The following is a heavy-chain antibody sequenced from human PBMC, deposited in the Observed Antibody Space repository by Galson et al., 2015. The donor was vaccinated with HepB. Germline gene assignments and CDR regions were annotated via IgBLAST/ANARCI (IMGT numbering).Heavy chain of an antibody. V-gene: IGHV3-48*04. Sequence: SLRLSCAASTFIFSTYSMNWVRQAPGKGLEWVSYISSSSTTIYYADSVKGRFTISRDNAKNTLFLQMNSLRAEDTAVYYCARSRVERTVAGTFDSWGQGTLVTVSS. CDR1: TFIFSTYS. CDR3: ARSRVERTVAGTFDS. CDR2: ISSSSTTI. J-gene: IGHJ4*02. D-gene: IGHD6-19*01.